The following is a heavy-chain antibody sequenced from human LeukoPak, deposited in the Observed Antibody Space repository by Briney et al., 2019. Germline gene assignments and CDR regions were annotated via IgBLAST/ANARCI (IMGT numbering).Heavy chain of an antibody. Sequence: PGGSLRLSCAASGFTFSSYWMSWVRQAPGKGLEWVSNIKQDGSEKYYVDSVKGRFTISRDNAKNSLYLQMNSLRAEDTAVYYCARGRGVRGVISDYWGQGTLVTVSS. CDR1: GFTFSSYW. D-gene: IGHD3-10*01. J-gene: IGHJ4*02. CDR2: IKQDGSEK. V-gene: IGHV3-7*01. CDR3: ARGRGVRGVISDY.